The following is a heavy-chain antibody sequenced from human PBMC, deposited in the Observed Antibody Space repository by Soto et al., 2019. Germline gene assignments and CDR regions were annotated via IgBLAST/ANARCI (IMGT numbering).Heavy chain of an antibody. CDR2: INPSGYGT. CDR1: GYTFTSYY. Sequence: ASVKVSCKASGYTFTSYYMHWVRQAPGQGLEWMGIINPSGYGTSYAQKFQGRVTMTRDTSTTTFYMDLSSLRSEDTAVYFCARDAVVVPSALYYFDYWGQGT. V-gene: IGHV1-46*01. J-gene: IGHJ4*02. CDR3: ARDAVVVPSALYYFDY. D-gene: IGHD2-2*01.